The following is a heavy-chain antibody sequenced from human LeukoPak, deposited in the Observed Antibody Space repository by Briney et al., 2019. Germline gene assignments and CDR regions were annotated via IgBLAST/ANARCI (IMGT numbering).Heavy chain of an antibody. D-gene: IGHD2-15*01. CDR3: TSSLKSYCNGGKCHSDYYYYGMDV. Sequence: GGSLRLSCAASGFTFSSYWMHWVRRAPGKGLVWVSRINTDGSSTSYADSVKGRFTISRDNAKNTLYLQMSSLKTEDTAVYYCTSSLKSYCNGGKCHSDYYYYGMDVWGQGTTVTVSS. CDR1: GFTFSSYW. J-gene: IGHJ6*02. CDR2: INTDGSST. V-gene: IGHV3-74*01.